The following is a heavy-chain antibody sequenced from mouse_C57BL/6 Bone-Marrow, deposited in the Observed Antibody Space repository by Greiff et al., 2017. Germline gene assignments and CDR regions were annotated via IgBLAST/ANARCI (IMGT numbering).Heavy chain of an antibody. J-gene: IGHJ1*03. CDR3: TPLTVIYWYFGV. Sequence: EVQRVESGGGLVQPGGSMKLSCVASGFTFSNYWMNWVRQSPEKGLEWVAQIRLKSDNYATHYAESVKGRFTISRDDSKSSVYLQMNNLRAEDTGIYYCTPLTVIYWYFGVWGTRTTVTVAS. CDR2: IRLKSDNYAT. CDR1: GFTFSNYW. V-gene: IGHV6-3*01. D-gene: IGHD4-1*01.